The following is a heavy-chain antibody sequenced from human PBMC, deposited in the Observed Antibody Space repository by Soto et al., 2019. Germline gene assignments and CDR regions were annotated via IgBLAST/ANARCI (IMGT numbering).Heavy chain of an antibody. Sequence: EVQLVESGGGLVQPGGSLRLSCAASEFTVSSNYMSWVRQAPGKGLEWVSVIYSGGSTYYADSVKGRFTISRNSSKNTLYLQMNSLRAEDTAVYYCARGLYTGWHYFDYWGQGTLVTVSS. CDR3: ARGLYTGWHYFDY. D-gene: IGHD5-12*01. J-gene: IGHJ4*02. CDR1: EFTVSSNY. V-gene: IGHV3-66*01. CDR2: IYSGGST.